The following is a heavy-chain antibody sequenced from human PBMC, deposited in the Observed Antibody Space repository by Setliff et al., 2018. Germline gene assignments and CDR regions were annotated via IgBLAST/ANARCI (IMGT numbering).Heavy chain of an antibody. D-gene: IGHD3-10*02. CDR1: GGSISSGDYY. CDR2: IHYSGST. V-gene: IGHV4-30-4*08. Sequence: SETLSLTCTVSGGSISSGDYYWSWIRRPPGKGLEWIGYIHYSGSTYYNPSLKSRISISVDTSKNQFSLKLSSVTAADTAVYYCARLGVVTDVFGTFDYWGQGTLVTAPQ. CDR3: ARLGVVTDVFGTFDY. J-gene: IGHJ4*02.